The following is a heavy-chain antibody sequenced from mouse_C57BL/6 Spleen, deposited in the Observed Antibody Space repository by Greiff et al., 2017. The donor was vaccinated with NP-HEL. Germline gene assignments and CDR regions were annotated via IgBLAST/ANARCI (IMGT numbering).Heavy chain of an antibody. CDR1: GYTFTSYW. J-gene: IGHJ2*01. CDR2: IDPSDSYT. V-gene: IGHV1-59*01. Sequence: VQLQQPGAELVRPGTSVKLSCKASGYTFTSYWMHWVKLRPGQGLEWIGVIDPSDSYTNYNQQFKGKATLTVDTSSSTAYMQLSSLTSEDSAVYYCARRGGSGLFDYWGQGTTLTVSS. CDR3: ARRGGSGLFDY. D-gene: IGHD3-2*02.